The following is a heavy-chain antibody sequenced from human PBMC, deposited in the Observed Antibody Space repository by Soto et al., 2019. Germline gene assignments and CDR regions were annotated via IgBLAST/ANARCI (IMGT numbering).Heavy chain of an antibody. CDR2: ISGSGGST. CDR3: AKVLYFNCSSTSCFSGIHNYYYGMDV. Sequence: GGSLRLSCAASGFTFSSYAMSWVRQAPGKGLEWVSAISGSGGSTYYADSVKGRFTISRDNSKNTLYLQMNSLRAEDTAVYYCAKVLYFNCSSTSCFSGIHNYYYGMDVWGQGTTVTLSS. V-gene: IGHV3-23*01. J-gene: IGHJ6*02. D-gene: IGHD2-2*01. CDR1: GFTFSSYA.